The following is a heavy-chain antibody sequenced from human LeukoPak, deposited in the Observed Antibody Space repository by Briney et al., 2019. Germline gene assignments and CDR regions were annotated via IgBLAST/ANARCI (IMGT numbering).Heavy chain of an antibody. Sequence: PGRSLRLSCAASGCTFSSYGMHWVRQAPGKGLEWVAVIWYDGSNKYYADSVKGRFTISRDNSKNTLYLQMNSLRAEDTAVYYCAKVFGVRGVISYFDYWGQGTLVTVSS. CDR2: IWYDGSNK. V-gene: IGHV3-33*06. D-gene: IGHD3-10*01. CDR1: GCTFSSYG. CDR3: AKVFGVRGVISYFDY. J-gene: IGHJ4*02.